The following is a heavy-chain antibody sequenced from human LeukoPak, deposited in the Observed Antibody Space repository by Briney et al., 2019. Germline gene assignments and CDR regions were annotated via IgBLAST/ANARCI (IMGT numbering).Heavy chain of an antibody. CDR3: ARYTYDSSGYYFMYY. CDR2: IYYGGST. Sequence: SETLSLTCTVSGGSIRNFYWSWVRQPPGKGLEWIAYIYYGGSTNYNPSLKSRVTISVDTSKNQFSLKLTSVTAADTAVYYCARYTYDSSGYYFMYYWGQGTLVTVSS. CDR1: GGSIRNFY. V-gene: IGHV4-59*01. D-gene: IGHD3-22*01. J-gene: IGHJ4*02.